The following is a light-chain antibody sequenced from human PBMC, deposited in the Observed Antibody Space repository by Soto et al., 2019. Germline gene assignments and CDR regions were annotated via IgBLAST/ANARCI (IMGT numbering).Light chain of an antibody. V-gene: IGLV2-14*01. J-gene: IGLJ1*01. CDR1: SSDVGGYNY. CDR3: RSSTSSSNRYV. Sequence: QSVLAQPASVAGSPGQSITISCTGTSSDVGGYNYVSCYQQHPGKAPKLMIYEVSNRPSRASNRFSGSKSGNAASLTISGLKADDGADYYCRSSTSSSNRYVFGTGSKVTGL. CDR2: EVS.